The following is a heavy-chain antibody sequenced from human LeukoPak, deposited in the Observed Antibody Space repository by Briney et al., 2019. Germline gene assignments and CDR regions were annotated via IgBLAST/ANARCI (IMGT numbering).Heavy chain of an antibody. Sequence: SGGSLRLSCAASGFTSSSYWMTWVRQAPGRGLEWVANIHQDGSIQFYVDSVKGRFTVSRDNARNLLYLQMNGLRAEDTAVYYCARARGSYVEAAYWGQGTLVTVSS. CDR1: GFTSSSYW. CDR2: IHQDGSIQ. V-gene: IGHV3-7*01. CDR3: ARARGSYVEAAY. J-gene: IGHJ4*02. D-gene: IGHD3-16*01.